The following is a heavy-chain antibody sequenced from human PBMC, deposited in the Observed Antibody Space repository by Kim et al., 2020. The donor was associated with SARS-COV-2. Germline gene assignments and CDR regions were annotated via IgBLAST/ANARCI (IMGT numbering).Heavy chain of an antibody. D-gene: IGHD3-10*01. Sequence: SVKVSCKASGGTFSSYTISWVRQAPGQGLEWMGRIIPILGIANYAQKFQGRVTITADKSTSTAYMELSSLRSEDTAVYYCASLYGSGSYNYYYYGMDVWGPGTTVT. CDR3: ASLYGSGSYNYYYYGMDV. CDR1: GGTFSSYT. V-gene: IGHV1-69*02. CDR2: IIPILGIA. J-gene: IGHJ6*02.